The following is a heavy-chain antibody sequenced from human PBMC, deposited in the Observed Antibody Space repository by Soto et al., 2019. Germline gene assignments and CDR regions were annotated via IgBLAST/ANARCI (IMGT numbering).Heavy chain of an antibody. J-gene: IGHJ4*02. CDR2: INHSGST. Sequence: SETLSLTCAVYGGSFSGYYWSWIRQPPGKGLEWIGEINHSGSTNYNPSLKSRVTISVDTSKNQVSLKLSSVTAADTAVYYCARAYYDFWSGYYTKGYFDYWGQGTLVTVSS. V-gene: IGHV4-34*01. CDR3: ARAYYDFWSGYYTKGYFDY. D-gene: IGHD3-3*01. CDR1: GGSFSGYY.